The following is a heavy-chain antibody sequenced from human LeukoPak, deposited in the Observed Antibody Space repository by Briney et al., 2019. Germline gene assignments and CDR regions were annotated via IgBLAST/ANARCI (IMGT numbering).Heavy chain of an antibody. CDR3: ASEYSGWYGEGN. CDR2: IDPSDSYT. CDR1: GYSFTSYW. J-gene: IGHJ4*02. V-gene: IGHV5-10-1*01. Sequence: GESLKISCKGSGYSFTSYWLSWVRQMPGKGLEWMGRIDPSDSYTNYSPSFQGHVTISADKSISTAYLQWSSLKASDTAMYDCASEYSGWYGEGNWGQGTLVTVSS. D-gene: IGHD6-19*01.